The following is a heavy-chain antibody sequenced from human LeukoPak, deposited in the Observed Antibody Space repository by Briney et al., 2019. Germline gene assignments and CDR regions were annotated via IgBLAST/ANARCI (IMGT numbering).Heavy chain of an antibody. CDR3: ARVGYDGMDV. J-gene: IGHJ6*02. CDR1: GFTFSDYF. V-gene: IGHV3-11*01. Sequence: GGSLRLSCAASGFTFSDYFMSWLRQAPGKGLEWVSYVSSSGSTIYYADSVKGRFTISRDNAKNSLYVQMNSLRAEDTAVYYCARVGYDGMDVWGQGTTVTVSS. CDR2: VSSSGSTI.